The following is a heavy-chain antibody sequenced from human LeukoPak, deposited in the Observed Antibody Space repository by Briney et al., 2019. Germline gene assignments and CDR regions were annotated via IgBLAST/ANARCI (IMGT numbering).Heavy chain of an antibody. V-gene: IGHV3-23*01. D-gene: IGHD6-19*01. CDR1: GFTFRDAW. CDR3: AKRRMAVAGTDFDY. CDR2: ISGSGGNT. Sequence: GGSLRLSCAASGFTFRDAWMSWVRQAPGKGLEWVSTISGSGGNTYYADSVKGRFSISRDNSKNTLYLQMNSLRAEDTAVYYCAKRRMAVAGTDFDYWGQGTLVTVSS. J-gene: IGHJ4*02.